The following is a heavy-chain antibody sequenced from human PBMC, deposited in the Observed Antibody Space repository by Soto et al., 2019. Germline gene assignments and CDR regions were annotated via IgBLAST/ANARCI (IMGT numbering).Heavy chain of an antibody. D-gene: IGHD6-19*01. CDR1: GYSIISGYY. CDR3: ARRLTEGWTSYYYYYGMDV. CDR2: IYHSGST. V-gene: IGHV4-38-2*01. J-gene: IGHJ6*02. Sequence: TSETLSLTCAVSGYSIISGYYWGFIRQPPGKGLEWIGSIYHSGSTYYNPSLKSRVTISVDTSKNQFSLKLSSVTAADTAVYYCARRLTEGWTSYYYYYGMDVWGQGTTVTVSS.